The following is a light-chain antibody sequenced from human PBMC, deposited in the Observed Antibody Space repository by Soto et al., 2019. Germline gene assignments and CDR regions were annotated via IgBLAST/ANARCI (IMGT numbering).Light chain of an antibody. Sequence: QSVLTQPASVSGSPGQSITISCTGTSSDVGGYNYVSWYQQHPAKAPKLMIFEVSNRPSGISNRFSGSKSGNTASLTISGLQAEDEADYYCSSYKSSSNYVFGTGTKATVL. CDR3: SSYKSSSNYV. V-gene: IGLV2-14*01. J-gene: IGLJ1*01. CDR1: SSDVGGYNY. CDR2: EVS.